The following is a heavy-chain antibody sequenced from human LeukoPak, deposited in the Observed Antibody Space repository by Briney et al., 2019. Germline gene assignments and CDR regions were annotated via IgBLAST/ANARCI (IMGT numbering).Heavy chain of an antibody. CDR3: ASLTRFGELLTYHFDY. V-gene: IGHV3-48*01. J-gene: IGHJ4*02. CDR1: GFTFSSYS. D-gene: IGHD3-10*01. CDR2: ISSSSSTI. Sequence: GGSLRLSCAASGFTFSSYSMNWVRQAPGKGLEWVSYISSSSSTIYYADSVKGRFTISRDNAKNSLYLQMNSLRAEDTAVYYCASLTRFGELLTYHFDYWGQGTLVTVSS.